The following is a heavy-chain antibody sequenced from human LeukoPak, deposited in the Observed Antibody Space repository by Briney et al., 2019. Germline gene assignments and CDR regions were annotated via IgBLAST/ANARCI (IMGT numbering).Heavy chain of an antibody. J-gene: IGHJ4*02. CDR3: ARDRGGGFDLAFFDH. CDR2: LIPVLGMS. CDR1: RGSFSTYA. D-gene: IGHD5-12*01. V-gene: IGHV1-69*04. Sequence: SVKVSCKSSRGSFSTYAVNWVRQAPGQGLEWMGRLIPVLGMSHYAPGFQGRVTLTADRSTNTAYMELDRLTSDDTAVYFCARDRGGGFDLAFFDHWGQGTLVTVSS.